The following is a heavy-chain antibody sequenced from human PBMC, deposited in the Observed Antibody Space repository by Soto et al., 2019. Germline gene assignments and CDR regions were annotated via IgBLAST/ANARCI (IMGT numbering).Heavy chain of an antibody. CDR2: IYYSGST. CDR1: GDSMNHNY. D-gene: IGHD4-17*01. V-gene: IGHV4-59*08. CDR3: AKRAYGDPFDP. J-gene: IGHJ5*02. Sequence: SETLSLTCPISGDSMNHNYWTWIRQPPGKGLEWIGYIYYSGSTNYSPSLKSRVTIAIDTSKNQFSLKLNSVTAADTAVYYCAKRAYGDPFDPWGQGTLVTVSS.